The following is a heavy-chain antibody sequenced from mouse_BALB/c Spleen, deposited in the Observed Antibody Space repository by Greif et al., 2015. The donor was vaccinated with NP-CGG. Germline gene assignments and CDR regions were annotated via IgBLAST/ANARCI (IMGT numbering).Heavy chain of an antibody. CDR1: GFNIKDYY. V-gene: IGHV14-4*02. CDR3: NAGNYEV. J-gene: IGHJ1*01. CDR2: IDPENGDT. Sequence: EVQLVESGAELVRAGASVKLSCTASGFNIKDYYMHWVKQRPEQGLEWIGWIDPENGDTEYAPKFQGKATMTADTSSTTAYLQLSSLTSEDTAVYYCNAGNYEVWGAGTTVTVSS.